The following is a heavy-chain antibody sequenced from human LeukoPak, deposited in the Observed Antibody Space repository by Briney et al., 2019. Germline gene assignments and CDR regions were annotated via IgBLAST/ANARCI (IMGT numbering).Heavy chain of an antibody. CDR1: GFTFSNAW. V-gene: IGHV3-15*01. CDR2: IKSKTDGGTT. D-gene: IGHD3-22*01. Sequence: GGSLRLSCAASGFTFSNAWMSWVRQAPGKGLEWVGRIKSKTDGGTTDYAAPVKGRFTISRDDSKNTLYLQMNSLKTEDTAVYYCTTDTYDSSGYYEKEPFDYWGQGTLVTVSS. CDR3: TTDTYDSSGYYEKEPFDY. J-gene: IGHJ4*02.